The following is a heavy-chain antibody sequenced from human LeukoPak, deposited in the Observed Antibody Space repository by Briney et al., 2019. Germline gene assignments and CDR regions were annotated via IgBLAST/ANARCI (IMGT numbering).Heavy chain of an antibody. Sequence: GGSLRLSCGVSGFTFSSNSTNWVRQAPGKGLEWVSSISSSSSYISYADSVKGRFTISRDNAKNSLYLQMNSLRAEDTAVYYCASRSEFDYWGQGTLVTVSS. J-gene: IGHJ4*02. D-gene: IGHD3-16*02. CDR2: ISSSSSYI. CDR3: ASRSEFDY. CDR1: GFTFSSNS. V-gene: IGHV3-21*01.